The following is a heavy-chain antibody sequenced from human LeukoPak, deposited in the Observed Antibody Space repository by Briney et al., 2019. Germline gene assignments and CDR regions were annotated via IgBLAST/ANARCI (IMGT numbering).Heavy chain of an antibody. CDR3: ARGGYNYGYGTTNYMDA. CDR2: ISTYNGNT. D-gene: IGHD5-18*01. V-gene: IGHV1-18*01. Sequence: ASVKVSCKASGYTFTNYGLTWGRQAPGQGLEWMGWISTYNGNTSYAEKLQGRVTMTTDTSTSTAYMELRSLRSDDTAVYYCARGGYNYGYGTTNYMDAWGKGTTVTVSS. CDR1: GYTFTNYG. J-gene: IGHJ6*03.